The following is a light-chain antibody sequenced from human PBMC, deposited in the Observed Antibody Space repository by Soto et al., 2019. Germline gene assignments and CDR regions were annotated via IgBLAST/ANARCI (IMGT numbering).Light chain of an antibody. V-gene: IGLV2-14*01. CDR2: AVS. J-gene: IGLJ3*02. CDR1: SSDVGTYNY. CDR3: SSYTTSNTQV. Sequence: QSALTQPASVSGSPGQSITISCTGTSSDVGTYNYVSWYQHRPGQAPKLMIYAVSYRPSGVSNRFSGSKSANTASLTISGLQAEDEADDSCSSYTTSNTQVFGGGTKLTVL.